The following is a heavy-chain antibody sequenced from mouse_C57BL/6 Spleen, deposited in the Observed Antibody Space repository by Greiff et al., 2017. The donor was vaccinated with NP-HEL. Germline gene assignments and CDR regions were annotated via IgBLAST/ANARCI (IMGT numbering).Heavy chain of an antibody. Sequence: EVQRVESGPELVKPGASVKIPCKASGYTFTDYNMDWVKQSHGKSLEWIGDINPNNGGTIYNQKFKGKATLTVDKSSSTAYMELRSLTSEDTAVYYCAREGVPTTVVARSYWYFDVWGTGTTVTVSS. CDR3: AREGVPTTVVARSYWYFDV. CDR2: INPNNGGT. CDR1: GYTFTDYN. D-gene: IGHD1-1*01. J-gene: IGHJ1*03. V-gene: IGHV1-18*01.